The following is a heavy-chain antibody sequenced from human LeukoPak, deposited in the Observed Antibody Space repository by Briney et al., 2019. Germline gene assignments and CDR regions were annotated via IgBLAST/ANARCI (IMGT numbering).Heavy chain of an antibody. CDR1: GYTFTSYG. Sequence: ASVKVSCKASGYTFTSYGISWVRQAPGQGLEWVGWISAYNGNTNYAQKLQGRVTMTTDTSTSTAYMELRSLRSDDTAVYYCARDRARDFYDFWSGYYNYYYYGMDVWGQGTTVTVSS. CDR3: ARDRARDFYDFWSGYYNYYYYGMDV. V-gene: IGHV1-18*01. D-gene: IGHD3-3*01. J-gene: IGHJ6*02. CDR2: ISAYNGNT.